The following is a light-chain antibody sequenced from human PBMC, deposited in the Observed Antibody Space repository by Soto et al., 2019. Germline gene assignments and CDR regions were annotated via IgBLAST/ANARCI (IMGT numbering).Light chain of an antibody. J-gene: IGLJ1*01. CDR1: SSNLGAPYD. CDR3: QSYDSSLRGYV. V-gene: IGLV1-40*01. CDR2: GNN. Sequence: QSALTQPPSVSGAPGQTVIISCSGSSSNLGAPYDVNWFRQLPGTVPRLLIYGNNNRPSGVPDRFSGSKSGTSASLAITGLQAEDEADYYCQSYDSSLRGYVFGTGTKVTV.